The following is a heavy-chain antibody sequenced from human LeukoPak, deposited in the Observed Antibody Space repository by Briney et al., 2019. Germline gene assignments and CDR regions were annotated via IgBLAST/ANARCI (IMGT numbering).Heavy chain of an antibody. CDR3: ARVRHYGDYAHLDY. CDR1: GYTFTTYA. CDR2: IDTNTVNP. D-gene: IGHD4-17*01. J-gene: IGHJ4*02. Sequence: GASVKVSCKASGYTFTTYAVNWVRQAPGQGLEWMGWIDTNTVNPTYAQGFTGRFVFSLDTSVSTAYLQISSLKAEDTAVYYCARVRHYGDYAHLDYWGQGTLVTVSS. V-gene: IGHV7-4-1*02.